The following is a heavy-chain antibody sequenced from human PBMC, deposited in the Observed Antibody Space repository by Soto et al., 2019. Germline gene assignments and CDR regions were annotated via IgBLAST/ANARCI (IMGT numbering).Heavy chain of an antibody. CDR2: IKSKTDGGTT. CDR3: TTAGPIAVAGPDY. Sequence: WGSLLVACAASVFTFSNAWMSWVGQAPGKGLEWVGRIKSKTDGGTTDYAAPVKGRFTISRDDSKNTLYLQMNSLKTEDTAVYYCTTAGPIAVAGPDYWGQGTLVTVSS. V-gene: IGHV3-15*01. CDR1: VFTFSNAW. D-gene: IGHD6-19*01. J-gene: IGHJ4*02.